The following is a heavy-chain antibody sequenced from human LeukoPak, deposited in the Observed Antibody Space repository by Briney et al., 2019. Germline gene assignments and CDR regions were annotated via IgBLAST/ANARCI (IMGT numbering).Heavy chain of an antibody. CDR2: IYSGGRT. V-gene: IGHV3-66*01. Sequence: PGGSLRLSCAASGFTVSSKYMSWVREAPGKGLEGVSVIYSGGRTYYADSVKGRFTISRDNSKNTLYLQMNSLRAEDTAVYYCASPRGYSYGFPRLNWFDPWGQGTLVTVSS. CDR1: GFTVSSKY. D-gene: IGHD5-18*01. CDR3: ASPRGYSYGFPRLNWFDP. J-gene: IGHJ5*02.